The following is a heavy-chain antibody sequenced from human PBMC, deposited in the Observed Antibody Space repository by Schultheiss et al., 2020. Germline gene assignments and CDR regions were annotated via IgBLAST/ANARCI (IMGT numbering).Heavy chain of an antibody. CDR1: GGSFRGYY. V-gene: IGHV4-34*01. J-gene: IGHJ2*01. Sequence: SQTLSLTCAVYGGSFRGYYWSWIRQPPGKGLEWIGEINHSGSTNYNPSLKSRVTISVDTSKNQFSLKLSSVTAADTAVYYCARGRGIAVAGSRLRHRYFDLWGRGTLVTVAS. CDR3: ARGRGIAVAGSRLRHRYFDL. CDR2: INHSGST. D-gene: IGHD6-19*01.